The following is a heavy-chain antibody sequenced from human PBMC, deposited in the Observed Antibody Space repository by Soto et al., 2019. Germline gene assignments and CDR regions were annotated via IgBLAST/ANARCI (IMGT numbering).Heavy chain of an antibody. J-gene: IGHJ4*02. CDR1: GGSISGYY. D-gene: IGHD4-17*01. Sequence: PSETLSLTCTVSGGSISGYYWSWIRRPPGKGLEWIGYIYYTGITTYNPSLKSRLTISVDTSKNQFSLKLSSVTAADTAVYYCARDNFGDYSVDHWGQGTLVTVSS. V-gene: IGHV4-59*01. CDR2: IYYTGIT. CDR3: ARDNFGDYSVDH.